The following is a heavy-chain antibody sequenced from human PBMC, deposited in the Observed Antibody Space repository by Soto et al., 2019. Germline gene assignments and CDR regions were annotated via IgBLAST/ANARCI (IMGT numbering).Heavy chain of an antibody. CDR1: GGTFSSYA. Sequence: SVKVSCKASGGTFSSYAISWVRQAPGQGLEWMGGIIPIFGTANYAQKFQGRVTITADESTSTAYMELSSLRSEDTAVYYCARVFGAYCGGDCYFDAFDIWGQGTMVTVSS. J-gene: IGHJ3*02. D-gene: IGHD2-21*02. CDR3: ARVFGAYCGGDCYFDAFDI. CDR2: IIPIFGTA. V-gene: IGHV1-69*13.